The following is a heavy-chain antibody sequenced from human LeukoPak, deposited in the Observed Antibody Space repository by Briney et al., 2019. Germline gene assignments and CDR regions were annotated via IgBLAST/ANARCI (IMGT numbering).Heavy chain of an antibody. CDR1: GYTFTTYG. V-gene: IGHV1-69*13. Sequence: GASVKVSCRSSGYTFTTYGITWVRQAPGQGLEWMGGIIPIFGTANYAQKFQGRVTITADESTSTAYMELSSLRSEDTAVYYCARPYYYDSSAVYGGYWGQGILVTVSS. CDR3: ARPYYYDSSAVYGGY. D-gene: IGHD3-22*01. CDR2: IIPIFGTA. J-gene: IGHJ4*02.